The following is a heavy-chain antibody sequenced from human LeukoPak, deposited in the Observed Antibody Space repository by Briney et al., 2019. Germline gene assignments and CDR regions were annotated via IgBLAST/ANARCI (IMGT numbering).Heavy chain of an antibody. CDR1: GFTFSSYS. CDR3: ATLVGAIRSDY. V-gene: IGHV3-48*04. Sequence: GGSLRLSCAASGFTFSSYSMNWVRQAPGKGLEWVSYISSSSSPIYYLDSVRGRFTISRDNAKNSLYLQMNSLRAEDTAVYYCATLVGAIRSDYWGQGTLVTVSS. D-gene: IGHD1-26*01. J-gene: IGHJ4*02. CDR2: ISSSSSPI.